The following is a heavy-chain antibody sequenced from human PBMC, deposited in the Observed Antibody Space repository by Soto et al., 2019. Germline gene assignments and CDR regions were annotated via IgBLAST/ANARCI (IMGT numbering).Heavy chain of an antibody. D-gene: IGHD6-6*01. CDR1: GGTINSGDYF. CDR3: ARAPKVSGSAQTRPDF. J-gene: IGHJ4*02. V-gene: IGHV4-30-4*01. Sequence: PSETLSLTCSVSGGTINSGDYFWSWIRQPPGKGLEWIGSIFYTGSTYYSPSLKSRASISVDTSKNQFSLNLTSLTAADTAVYYCARAPKVSGSAQTRPDFWGQGSLVTVSS. CDR2: IFYTGST.